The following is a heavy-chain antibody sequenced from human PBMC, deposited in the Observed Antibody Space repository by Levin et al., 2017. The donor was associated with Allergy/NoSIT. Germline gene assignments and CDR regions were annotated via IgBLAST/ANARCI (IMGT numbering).Heavy chain of an antibody. Sequence: SLKISCAASGFTFDDYAIHWVRQAPGKGLEWVSGISWNSGSIGYADSVKGRFTISRDNAKNSLYLQMNSLRAEDTALYYCAKVGAVAGLGNYFDYWGQGTLVTVSS. CDR1: GFTFDDYA. CDR3: AKVGAVAGLGNYFDY. J-gene: IGHJ4*02. V-gene: IGHV3-9*01. D-gene: IGHD6-19*01. CDR2: ISWNSGSI.